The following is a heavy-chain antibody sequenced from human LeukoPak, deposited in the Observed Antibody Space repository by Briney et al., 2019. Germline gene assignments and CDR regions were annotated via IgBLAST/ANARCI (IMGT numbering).Heavy chain of an antibody. J-gene: IGHJ4*02. D-gene: IGHD3-3*02. CDR3: AKAAFSRTSYFDY. CDR1: GFNFSTYT. V-gene: IGHV3-23*01. Sequence: GGSLRLSCAASGFNFSTYTMSWVRQAPGEGLEWVSAISGSGGNTYYADSVKGRFTISRDNSKNTLYLQMDSLRADDTAVYYCAKAAFSRTSYFDYWGQGTLVTASS. CDR2: ISGSGGNT.